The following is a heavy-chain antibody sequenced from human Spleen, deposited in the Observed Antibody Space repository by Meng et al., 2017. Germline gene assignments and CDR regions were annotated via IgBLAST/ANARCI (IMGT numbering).Heavy chain of an antibody. CDR3: ARGPTTMAHDFDY. CDR2: INHSGST. CDR1: GGSFSDSY. Sequence: QLQQWGAGLLNPSETLSLTCVVSGGSFSDSYWSWMRQTPGKGLEWIGEINHSGSTNYNPSLESRATISVDTSQNNLSLKLSSVTAADSAVYYCARGPTTMAHDFDYWGQGTLVTVSS. J-gene: IGHJ4*02. V-gene: IGHV4-34*01. D-gene: IGHD4-11*01.